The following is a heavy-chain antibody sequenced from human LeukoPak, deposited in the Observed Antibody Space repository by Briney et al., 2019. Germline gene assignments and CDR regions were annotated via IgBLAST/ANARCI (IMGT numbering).Heavy chain of an antibody. CDR2: IVPIFGAA. CDR3: ARVNDDYVWGTFESFFFDL. Sequence: SVKVSCKASGGSFSKNAITWVRQAPGQGLEWMGVIVPIFGAAVYAQNFQGRLTITAGESTSTAYMELSGLRSDDTAVYCCARVNDDYVWGTFESFFFDLWGQGTLVTVSS. J-gene: IGHJ4*02. D-gene: IGHD3-16*01. CDR1: GGSFSKNA. V-gene: IGHV1-69*01.